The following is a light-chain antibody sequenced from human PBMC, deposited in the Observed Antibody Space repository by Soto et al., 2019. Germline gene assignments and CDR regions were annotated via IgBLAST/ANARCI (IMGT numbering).Light chain of an antibody. Sequence: DVVMTQAPLSLSVTPGQAASISCKSSQSLLHTDGKAHLFWYLQKPGQPPQALIYEVSNRFSGVSERYSGSGLGTDFTLKISRVEAEDVGVYYCMQSIQLPLTFGGGTKVEIK. CDR1: QSLLHTDGKAH. CDR3: MQSIQLPLT. CDR2: EVS. V-gene: IGKV2D-29*01. J-gene: IGKJ4*01.